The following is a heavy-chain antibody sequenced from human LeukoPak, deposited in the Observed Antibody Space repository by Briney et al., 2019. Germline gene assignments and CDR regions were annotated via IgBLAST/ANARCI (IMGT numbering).Heavy chain of an antibody. J-gene: IGHJ6*03. V-gene: IGHV4-34*01. Sequence: PSETLSLTCAVYGGSFSGYCWSWIRQPPGKGLEWIGEINHSGSTNYNPSLKSRVTISVDTSKNQFSLKLSSVTAADTAVYYCAREGWRYYMDVWGKGTTVTVSS. CDR2: INHSGST. CDR3: AREGWRYYMDV. CDR1: GGSFSGYC.